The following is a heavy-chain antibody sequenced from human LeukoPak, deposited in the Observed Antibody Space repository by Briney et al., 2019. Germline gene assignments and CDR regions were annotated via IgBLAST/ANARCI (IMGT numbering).Heavy chain of an antibody. Sequence: GVSLRLSCAASGFTFSSYAIHWVRQAPGKGLEWVAIISYDGSNNYHADSVKGRFTISRDNSKKTLYLQMNSLRAEDTALYYCARDRAQYSYGSGTPGDYWGQGTLVTVSS. CDR3: ARDRAQYSYGSGTPGDY. J-gene: IGHJ4*02. D-gene: IGHD3-10*01. V-gene: IGHV3-30-3*01. CDR1: GFTFSSYA. CDR2: ISYDGSNN.